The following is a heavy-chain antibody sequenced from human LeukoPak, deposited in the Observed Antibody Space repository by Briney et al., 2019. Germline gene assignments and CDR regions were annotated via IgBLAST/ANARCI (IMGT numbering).Heavy chain of an antibody. V-gene: IGHV4-59*02. D-gene: IGHD1-1*01. CDR1: GSGSRYK. CDR3: ARDHLRATAPCYYMDV. J-gene: IGHJ6*03. Sequence: GSGSRYKSRWFPQPQKKELEWIGYMYHIVCSKYNTSLMSRVSRAEVTSQNQFSLKLSSVTAAHTAVCYCARDHLRATAPCYYMDVWGEGTSVSVFS. CDR2: MYHIVCS.